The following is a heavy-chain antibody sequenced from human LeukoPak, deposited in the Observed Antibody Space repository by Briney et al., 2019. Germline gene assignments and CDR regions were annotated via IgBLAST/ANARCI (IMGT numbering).Heavy chain of an antibody. J-gene: IGHJ5*02. CDR1: GFTFSDYI. D-gene: IGHD2-15*01. CDR3: ARDGLRYCRGGSCANWFDP. CDR2: ISTGLTYV. Sequence: GGSLRLSRAFSGFTFSDYIMNWVRQAPGKGLEWVSSISTGLTYVYYADSVKGRFTISRDNAKNSLYLQMNSLRAEDTAVYYCARDGLRYCRGGSCANWFDPWGQGTLVTVSS. V-gene: IGHV3-21*01.